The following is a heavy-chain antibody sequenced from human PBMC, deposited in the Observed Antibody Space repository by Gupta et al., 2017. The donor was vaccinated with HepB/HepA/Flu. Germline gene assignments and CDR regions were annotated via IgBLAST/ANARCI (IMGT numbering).Heavy chain of an antibody. D-gene: IGHD1-26*01. CDR1: GYSFTSYW. J-gene: IGHJ3*02. CDR2: IYPGDSDT. Sequence: PGESLKISCKGSGYSFTSYWIGWVRQMPGKGLEWMGIIYPGDSDTRYSPSFQGQVTISADKSISTAYLQWSSLKASDTAMYYCARRARGGATTGAFDIWGQGTMVTVSS. CDR3: ARRARGGATTGAFDI. V-gene: IGHV5-51*01.